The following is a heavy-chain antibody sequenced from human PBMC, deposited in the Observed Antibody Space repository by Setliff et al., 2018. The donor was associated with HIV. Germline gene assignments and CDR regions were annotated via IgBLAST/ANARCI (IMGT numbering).Heavy chain of an antibody. J-gene: IGHJ6*03. Sequence: ETLRLSCVASGFTFSRYWMSWVRQAPGKGLEWVANIKQDGSEEYYLDSVKGRFTISRDNAKNSLYLQMNRLRAEDTATYYCTMALYMDVWGKGTTVTVSS. CDR1: GFTFSRYW. D-gene: IGHD3-10*01. CDR3: TMALYMDV. CDR2: IKQDGSEE. V-gene: IGHV3-7*03.